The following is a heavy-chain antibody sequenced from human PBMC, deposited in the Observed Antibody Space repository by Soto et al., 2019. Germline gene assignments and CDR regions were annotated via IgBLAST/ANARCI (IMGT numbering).Heavy chain of an antibody. D-gene: IGHD1-26*01. CDR1: GYTFTVYY. CDR2: INPKSGGT. V-gene: IGHV1-2*02. J-gene: IGHJ4*02. Sequence: ASVKVSCKASGYTFTVYYMHWVREAPGQGLEWMGWINPKSGGTMYPQKFQGRVTMTWDTSISTAYMALTRLRSDDTAVYYCARDLAKGGGSAGFDYWGQGTLVTVSS. CDR3: ARDLAKGGGSAGFDY.